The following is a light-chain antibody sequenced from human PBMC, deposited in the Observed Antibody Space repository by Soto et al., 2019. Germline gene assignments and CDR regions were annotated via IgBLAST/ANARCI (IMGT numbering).Light chain of an antibody. J-gene: IGKJ1*01. V-gene: IGKV3-20*01. CDR2: GAS. CDR3: QQYGTPPWT. Sequence: EIVLTQSPGTLSFSPGERATLSCRASQSVSSIYLAWYQQRPGQAPRLLIYGASDRATGIPDRFSGSGSGTDFTLTIRRLEPEDFAVYYCQQYGTPPWTFGQGTKVDIK. CDR1: QSVSSIY.